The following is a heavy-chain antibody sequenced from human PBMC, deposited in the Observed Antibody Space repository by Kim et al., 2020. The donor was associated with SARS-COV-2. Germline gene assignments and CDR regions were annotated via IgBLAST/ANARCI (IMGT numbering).Heavy chain of an antibody. CDR2: ISSSGTYI. CDR3: ASGSMVREWGY. J-gene: IGHJ4*02. V-gene: IGHV3-21*01. D-gene: IGHD3-10*01. CDR1: GFTFSSYS. Sequence: GGSLRLSCAASGFTFSSYSMNWVRQAPRKGLEWVSSISSSGTYIYYADSVKGRFTVSRDDAKNSLYLQMDSLRAEDTAVYFCASGSMVREWGYWGQGTLVTVSS.